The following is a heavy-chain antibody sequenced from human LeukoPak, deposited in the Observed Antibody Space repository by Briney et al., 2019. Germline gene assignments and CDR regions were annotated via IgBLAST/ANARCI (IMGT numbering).Heavy chain of an antibody. CDR3: ARSSVLVLAANSDY. J-gene: IGHJ4*02. D-gene: IGHD2-15*01. Sequence: GGSLRLSCAASGFTFTGYSMNGAPQARGRGLEWVSPISDSSSYIYYADSVKGRFTISRDNDKNSLYLQMNSLRAEDTAVYYCARSSVLVLAANSDYWGQGTLVTVSS. CDR2: ISDSSSYI. V-gene: IGHV3-21*01. CDR1: GFTFTGYS.